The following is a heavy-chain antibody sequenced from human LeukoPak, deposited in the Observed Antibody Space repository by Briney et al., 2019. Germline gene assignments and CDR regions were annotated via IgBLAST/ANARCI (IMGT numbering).Heavy chain of an antibody. J-gene: IGHJ4*02. D-gene: IGHD1-1*01. CDR3: ARAGTDADYFDY. CDR1: GGTFSSYA. Sequence: GASVKVSCKASGGTFSSYAISWVRQAPGQGLEWMGGIIPIFGTANYARTFQGRVTIATDESTSTAYMELSSLRSEDTAVYYCARAGTDADYFDYWGQGTLVTVSS. CDR2: IIPIFGTA. V-gene: IGHV1-69*05.